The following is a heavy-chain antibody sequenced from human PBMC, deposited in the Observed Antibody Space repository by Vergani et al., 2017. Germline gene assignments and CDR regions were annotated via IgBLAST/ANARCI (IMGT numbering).Heavy chain of an antibody. V-gene: IGHV3-15*01. CDR3: TTLFPDY. CDR2: IKSKSGGGTT. Sequence: EVQLVESGGGLVKPGGSLRLSRAASGFTFSNAWMSWVRQAPGKGLEWVGRIKSKSGGGTTDYAAPVKGRFTISRDDSTNTLYLQMNSLKTEDTAVYYCTTLFPDYWGQGTLVTVSS. CDR1: GFTFSNAW. J-gene: IGHJ4*02.